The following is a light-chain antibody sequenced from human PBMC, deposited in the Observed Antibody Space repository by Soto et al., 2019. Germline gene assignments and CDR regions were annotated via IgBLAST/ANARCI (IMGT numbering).Light chain of an antibody. J-gene: IGKJ1*01. CDR2: DAS. Sequence: EIVLTQSPSTLSLSPGERATLSCRASQSVSSYLAWYQQKPGQAPRLLIYDASNRATGIPARFSGSGSGTDFTLSISSLEAEDVAVYYCQQRSHWAAWKFGQGAKVHIK. CDR1: QSVSSY. V-gene: IGKV3-11*01. CDR3: QQRSHWAAWK.